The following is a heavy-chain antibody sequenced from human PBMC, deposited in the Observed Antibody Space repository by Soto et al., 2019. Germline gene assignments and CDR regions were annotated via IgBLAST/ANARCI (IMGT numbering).Heavy chain of an antibody. V-gene: IGHV3-30*18. CDR3: AKDKVPYYDFWSGQRWFDP. D-gene: IGHD3-3*01. CDR2: ISNDGNKK. Sequence: PGGSLRLSCAASGFTFSIHGMHWVRQTPGKWLEWVAVISNDGNKKYYVESVEGRFSISRDNSKSIVYLQMNNVRIEDTAKYYCAKDKVPYYDFWSGQRWFDPWGQGXQVTVYS. J-gene: IGHJ5*02. CDR1: GFTFSIHG.